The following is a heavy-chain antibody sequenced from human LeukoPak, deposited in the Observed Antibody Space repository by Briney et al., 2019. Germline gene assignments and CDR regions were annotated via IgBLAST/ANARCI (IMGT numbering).Heavy chain of an antibody. V-gene: IGHV1-69*06. CDR3: ARAGPLWNSDY. J-gene: IGHJ4*02. D-gene: IGHD1-7*01. CDR1: GGTFSSYA. CDR2: IIPIFGTA. Sequence: SVKVSCKASGGTFSSYAISWVRQAPGQGLEWMGGIIPIFGTANYAQKFQGRVTITGNTSISTAYMELSSLRSEDTAVYYCARAGPLWNSDYWGQGTLVTVSS.